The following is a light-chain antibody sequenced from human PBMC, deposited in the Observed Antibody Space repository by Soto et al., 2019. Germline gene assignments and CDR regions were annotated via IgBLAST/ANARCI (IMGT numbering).Light chain of an antibody. J-gene: IGLJ1*01. CDR1: SGDVGGYNY. V-gene: IGLV2-14*01. CDR3: SSYTSSSTPYV. CDR2: EVS. Sequence: QSVLTQPASVSGSPGQSITISCTGTSGDVGGYNYVSWYQQHPNKAPKLMVYEVSNRPSGVSNRFSGSKSGNTASLTISGLQAEDEADYYCSSYTSSSTPYVFXTGTKVTVL.